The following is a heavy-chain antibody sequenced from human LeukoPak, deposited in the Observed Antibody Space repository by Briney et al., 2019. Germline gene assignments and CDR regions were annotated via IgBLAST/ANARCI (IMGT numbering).Heavy chain of an antibody. V-gene: IGHV3-15*01. CDR2: IKANVDGGTT. D-gene: IGHD2-15*01. CDR3: ATLAGDYYYYYYMDV. CDR1: GFTFNSYA. Sequence: SGGSLRLSCAASGFTFNSYAMNWVRQVPGKGLEWVGRIKANVDGGTTDYAAPVKGRFSISRDDSRGTLYLQMNSLKNDDTGVYYCATLAGDYYYYYYMDVWGKGTTVTVSS. J-gene: IGHJ6*03.